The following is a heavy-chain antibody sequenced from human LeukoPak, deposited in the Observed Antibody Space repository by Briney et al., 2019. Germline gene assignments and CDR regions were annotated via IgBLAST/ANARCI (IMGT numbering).Heavy chain of an antibody. Sequence: GGSLRLSCAASGFTFSSYWMSWVRQAPGKGLEWVANIEQDGSEKYYVDSVKGRFTISRDNAKNSLYLQMNSLRAEDTAVYYCTSPPGYYDSSGPNSYYYYGMDVWGQGTTVTVSS. V-gene: IGHV3-7*03. CDR1: GFTFSSYW. CDR2: IEQDGSEK. J-gene: IGHJ6*02. CDR3: TSPPGYYDSSGPNSYYYYGMDV. D-gene: IGHD3-22*01.